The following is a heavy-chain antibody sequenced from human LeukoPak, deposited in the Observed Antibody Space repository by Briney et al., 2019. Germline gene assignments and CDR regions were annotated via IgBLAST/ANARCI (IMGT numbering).Heavy chain of an antibody. CDR1: GFTFSSYS. D-gene: IGHD4-17*01. Sequence: GGSLRLSCAASGFTFSSYSMNWVRQAPGKGLEWVSSISSSSSYIYYADSVKGRFTISRDNAKNSLYLQMNSLRAEDTAVYYCARRDGDYLYYFDYWGQGTLVTVSS. CDR2: ISSSSSYI. V-gene: IGHV3-21*01. CDR3: ARRDGDYLYYFDY. J-gene: IGHJ4*02.